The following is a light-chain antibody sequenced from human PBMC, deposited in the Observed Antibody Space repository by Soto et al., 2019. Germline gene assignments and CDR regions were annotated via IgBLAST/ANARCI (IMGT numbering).Light chain of an antibody. CDR1: QSIAYW. CDR2: AAS. Sequence: DIQMTQSPSRLSASVGDRVTITCRASQSIAYWLAWYQQKPGKAPNLLIYAASTLETGVPSRFSGSGYGTEFTLTIASLQPDDSATYYCQQYNSFSKTFGRGTKWIS. V-gene: IGKV1-5*01. J-gene: IGKJ1*01. CDR3: QQYNSFSKT.